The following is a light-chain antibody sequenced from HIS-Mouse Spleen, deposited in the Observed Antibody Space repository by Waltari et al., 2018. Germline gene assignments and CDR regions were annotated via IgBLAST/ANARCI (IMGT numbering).Light chain of an antibody. CDR3: YSTDSSGNHRV. J-gene: IGLJ2*01. CDR1: ALPKKY. CDR2: EDS. V-gene: IGLV3-10*01. Sequence: SYELTQPPSVSVSPGQTARITCSGDALPKKYAYWYQQKSGQAPVLVIYEDSKRPSGLPERFSGSSSWTMATLTISGAQVEDESDYYWYSTDSSGNHRVFGGGTKLTVL.